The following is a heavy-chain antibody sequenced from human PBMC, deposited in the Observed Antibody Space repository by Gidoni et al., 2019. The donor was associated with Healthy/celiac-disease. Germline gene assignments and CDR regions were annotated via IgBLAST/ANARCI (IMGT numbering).Heavy chain of an antibody. CDR1: VDRVTSNSAA. CDR2: TYYRSKWYN. D-gene: IGHD2-2*01. V-gene: IGHV6-1*01. CDR3: ARATYCSSTSCSRGGEYYYYYGMDV. Sequence: QVLLQQSGPGLVKPSQTLSLTCAISVDRVTSNSAAWNWIRQSPSRGLEWLGRTYYRSKWYNDYAVSVKSRITINPDTSKNQFSLQLNSVTPEDTAVYYCARATYCSSTSCSRGGEYYYYYGMDVWGQGTTVTVSS. J-gene: IGHJ6*02.